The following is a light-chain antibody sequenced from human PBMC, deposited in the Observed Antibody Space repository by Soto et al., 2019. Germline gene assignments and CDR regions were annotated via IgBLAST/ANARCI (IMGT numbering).Light chain of an antibody. CDR2: RND. J-gene: IGLJ2*01. V-gene: IGLV1-47*01. CDR3: AAWDDSLSGVV. CDR1: SCNIGSNY. Sequence: QLVLTQPTSASGTPGQRVTISCSGSSCNIGSNYVYWYQQLQGTAPKLLIYRNDQRTSGVPDRFSGSKSGTSASLAISGLRSEDEADYHCAAWDDSLSGVVFGGGTQLTVL.